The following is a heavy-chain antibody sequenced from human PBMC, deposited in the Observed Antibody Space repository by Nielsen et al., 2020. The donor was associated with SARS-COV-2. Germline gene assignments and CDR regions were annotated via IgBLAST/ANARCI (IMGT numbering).Heavy chain of an antibody. J-gene: IGHJ4*02. CDR1: GGSISSYY. Sequence: SETLSLTCTVSGGSISSYYWSWIRQPPGKGLEWIGYIYYSGSTNYNPSLKSRVTISVDTSKNQFSLKLSSVTAADTAVYYCAREAAALGGGLDYWGQGTLVTVSS. CDR2: IYYSGST. CDR3: AREAAALGGGLDY. D-gene: IGHD6-13*01. V-gene: IGHV4-59*12.